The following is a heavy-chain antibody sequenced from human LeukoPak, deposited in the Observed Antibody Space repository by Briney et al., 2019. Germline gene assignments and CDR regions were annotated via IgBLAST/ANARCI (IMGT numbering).Heavy chain of an antibody. Sequence: PSETLSLTCTVSGGSISSSSYYWGWIRQPPGKGLEWIGSIYYSGSTYYNPSLKSRVTISVDTSKNQFSLKLSSVTAADTAVYYCARNYYDSSAPCDYWGQGTLVTVSS. CDR1: GGSISSSSYY. CDR3: ARNYYDSSAPCDY. D-gene: IGHD3-22*01. J-gene: IGHJ4*02. V-gene: IGHV4-39*07. CDR2: IYYSGST.